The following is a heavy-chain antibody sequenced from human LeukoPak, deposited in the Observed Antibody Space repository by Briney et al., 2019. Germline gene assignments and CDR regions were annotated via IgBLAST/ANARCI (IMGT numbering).Heavy chain of an antibody. CDR1: PFTFSSYG. CDR3: AKRGTVTTFGHCDY. CDR2: ISDSGGST. V-gene: IGHV3-23*01. J-gene: IGHJ4*02. D-gene: IGHD4-17*01. Sequence: GGSLRLSCAASPFTFSSYGMHWVRQAPGKGLEWVSTISDSGGSTYYADSVKGRFTISRDNSKNTLYLQMNSLRAEDTAVYYCAKRGTVTTFGHCDYWGQGTLVTVSS.